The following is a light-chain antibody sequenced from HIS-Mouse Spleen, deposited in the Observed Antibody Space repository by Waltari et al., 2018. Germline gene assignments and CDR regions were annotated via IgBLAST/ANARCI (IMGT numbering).Light chain of an antibody. CDR2: EDS. V-gene: IGLV3-10*01. Sequence: SYELTQPPSVSVSPGHTARITCSGDALPKKYAYGYPQKSGQAPVLVIDEDSKRPSGIPERFSGSSSGTMATLTISGAQVEDEADYYCYSTDSSGNHRVFGGGTKLTVL. CDR3: YSTDSSGNHRV. CDR1: ALPKKY. J-gene: IGLJ2*01.